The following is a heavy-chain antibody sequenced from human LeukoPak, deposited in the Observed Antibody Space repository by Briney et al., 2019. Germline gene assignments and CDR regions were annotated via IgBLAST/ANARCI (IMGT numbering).Heavy chain of an antibody. J-gene: IGHJ6*03. D-gene: IGHD2-2*02. CDR1: GGSISSSSYY. CDR2: IYYSGST. Sequence: SETLSLTCTVSGGSISSSSYYWGWIRQPPGKGLEWIGSIYYSGSTYYNPSLKSRVTISVDTSKNQFSLKLSSVTAADTAVYYCARHLGYQLLYEGSYYYYYMGVWGKGTTVTVSS. V-gene: IGHV4-39*01. CDR3: ARHLGYQLLYEGSYYYYYMGV.